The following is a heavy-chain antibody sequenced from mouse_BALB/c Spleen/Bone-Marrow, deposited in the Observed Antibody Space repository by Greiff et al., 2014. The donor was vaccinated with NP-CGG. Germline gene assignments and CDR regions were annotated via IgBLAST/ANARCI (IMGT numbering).Heavy chain of an antibody. CDR2: IDPANGNT. Sequence: EVQGVESGAELVKPGASVKLSCTASGFNIKDTYMHWVKQRPEQGLEWIGRIDPANGNTKYDPKFQGKATITADTSSNTAYLQLSSLTSEDTAVYYCARYLYSYTATFDYWGQGTTLTVSS. CDR1: GFNIKDTY. CDR3: ARYLYSYTATFDY. J-gene: IGHJ2*01. V-gene: IGHV14-3*02. D-gene: IGHD1-2*01.